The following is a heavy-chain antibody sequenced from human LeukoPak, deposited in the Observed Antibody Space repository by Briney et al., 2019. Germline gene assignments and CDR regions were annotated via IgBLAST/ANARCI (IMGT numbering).Heavy chain of an antibody. D-gene: IGHD2-2*01. V-gene: IGHV4-39*01. CDR1: GDSISXXXYY. CDR2: IYYIAPT. J-gene: IGHJ4*02. CDR3: ARQGYCSSTNCYVDY. Sequence: GDSISXXXYYWGWXRQPRXKXLXWIGSIYYIAPTYYNPSLKSRLTISVATSNHQFSPKLTSVTAADTAVYYCARQGYCSSTNCYVDYWGQGTLVTVSS.